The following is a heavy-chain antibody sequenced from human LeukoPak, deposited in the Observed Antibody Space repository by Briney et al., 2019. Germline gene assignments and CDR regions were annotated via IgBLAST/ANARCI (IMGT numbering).Heavy chain of an antibody. D-gene: IGHD4-23*01. Sequence: SSQTLSLTCTVSGGSISSGSYYWSWIRQPAGKGLEWIGRIHTSGSTNYNPSLKSRVTISVDTSKNQFSLKLSSVTAADTAVYYRATQEGPVYGGNSLDYWGQGTLVTVSS. J-gene: IGHJ4*02. CDR1: GGSISSGSYY. CDR2: IHTSGST. V-gene: IGHV4-61*02. CDR3: ATQEGPVYGGNSLDY.